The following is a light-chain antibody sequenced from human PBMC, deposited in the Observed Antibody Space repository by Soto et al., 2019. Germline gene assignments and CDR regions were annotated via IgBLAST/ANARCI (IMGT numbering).Light chain of an antibody. CDR3: KQSRSFPLT. Sequence: DIQMTQSPSTLSGSVGDRVTITCRASQTISSWLAWYQQKPGKAPKLLIYKASTLKSGVPSRFSGSGSGTEFTITISSLQPEDFATYYCKQSRSFPLTFGGGTKVDIK. CDR1: QTISSW. CDR2: KAS. V-gene: IGKV1-5*03. J-gene: IGKJ4*01.